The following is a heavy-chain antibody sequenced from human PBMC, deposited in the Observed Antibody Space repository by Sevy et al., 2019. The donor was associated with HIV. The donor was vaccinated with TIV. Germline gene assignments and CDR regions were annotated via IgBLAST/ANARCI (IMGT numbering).Heavy chain of an antibody. V-gene: IGHV3-48*03. J-gene: IGHJ4*02. D-gene: IGHD3-22*01. CDR1: GFTFSSYE. Sequence: GSLRLSCAASGFTFSSYEMNWVRQAPGKGLEWVSYISSSGSTIYYADSVKGRFTISRDNAKNSLYLQMNSLRAEDTAVYYCATITMIVVVHNGQADYWGQGTLVTVSS. CDR3: ATITMIVVVHNGQADY. CDR2: ISSSGSTI.